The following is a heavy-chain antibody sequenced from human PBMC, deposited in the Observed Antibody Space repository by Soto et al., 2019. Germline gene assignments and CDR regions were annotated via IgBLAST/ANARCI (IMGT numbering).Heavy chain of an antibody. J-gene: IGHJ3*01. CDR3: AHAYGGTSWTNDAFDV. D-gene: IGHD2-21*01. Sequence: QITLKESGPTLVKPTQTLTLTCIFSGFSFSADGVGVGWIRQPPGKALEWLALIFWDDDASYSPSLKSRLTITKDTSKTQVVLTMTSMDPVDTATYYCAHAYGGTSWTNDAFDVWGPGPVVTVSS. CDR1: GFSFSADGVG. CDR2: IFWDDDA. V-gene: IGHV2-5*02.